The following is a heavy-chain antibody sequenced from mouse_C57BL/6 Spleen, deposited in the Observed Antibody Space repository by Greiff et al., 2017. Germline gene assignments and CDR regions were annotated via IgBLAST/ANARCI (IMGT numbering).Heavy chain of an antibody. D-gene: IGHD1-1*01. CDR3: AKITAGVAHWYFEG. V-gene: IGHV14-3*01. CDR2: IDPANGNT. J-gene: IGHJ1*03. CDR1: GFNIKNTY. Sequence: EVQLQQSVAELVRPGASVKLSCTASGFNIKNTYMHWVKQRPEQGLEWIGWIDPANGNTKYAPKFQGKATITADTSSNTAYLQLSSLTSEDTAVYYCAKITAGVAHWYFEGWGTGTTVTVSS.